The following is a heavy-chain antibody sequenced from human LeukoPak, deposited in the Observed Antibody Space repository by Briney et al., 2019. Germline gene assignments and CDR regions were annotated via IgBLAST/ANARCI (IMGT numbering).Heavy chain of an antibody. Sequence: ASVKVSCKASGYTFTGYYMNWVRQAPGQGLEWMGWINPNSGGTNYAQKFQGRVTMTRSTSISTAYMELSTLRFEDTAVYYCIRSVRNGHFDYWGQGTLVTVSS. J-gene: IGHJ4*02. CDR2: INPNSGGT. CDR3: IRSVRNGHFDY. D-gene: IGHD2-8*01. CDR1: GYTFTGYY. V-gene: IGHV1-2*02.